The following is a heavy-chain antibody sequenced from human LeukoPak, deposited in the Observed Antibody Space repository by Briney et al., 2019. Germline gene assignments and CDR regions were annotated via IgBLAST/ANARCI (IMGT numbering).Heavy chain of an antibody. CDR2: IKSKTDGGTT. CDR3: TTEPWAGYYRTPNYFDY. D-gene: IGHD3/OR15-3a*01. Sequence: GGSLRLSCAASGFTFSNAWMSWVRQAPGKGLEWVGRIKSKTDGGTTDYAAPVKGRFTISRDDSKNTLYLQMNSLKTEDTAVYYCTTEPWAGYYRTPNYFDYWGQGTLVTVSS. J-gene: IGHJ4*02. CDR1: GFTFSNAW. V-gene: IGHV3-15*01.